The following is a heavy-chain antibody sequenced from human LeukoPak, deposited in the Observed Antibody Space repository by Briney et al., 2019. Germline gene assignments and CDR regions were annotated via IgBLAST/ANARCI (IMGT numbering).Heavy chain of an antibody. V-gene: IGHV1-69*13. CDR2: IIPIFGTA. CDR1: GGTFSSYA. J-gene: IGHJ6*02. CDR3: ARVEVTVTIGYILNPYYYYGMDV. Sequence: PWASVKVSCKASGGTFSSYAISWVRQAPGQGLEWMGGIIPIFGTANYAQKFQGRVTITADESTSTAYMELSSLRSEDTAVYYCARVEVTVTIGYILNPYYYYGMDVWGQGTTVTVSS. D-gene: IGHD4-17*01.